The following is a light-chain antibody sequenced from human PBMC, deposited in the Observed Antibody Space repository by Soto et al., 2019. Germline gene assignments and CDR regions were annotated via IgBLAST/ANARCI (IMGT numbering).Light chain of an antibody. CDR2: EVS. CDR3: SSYTNTNSYV. V-gene: IGLV2-14*01. CDR1: SSDVGGYKY. Sequence: QSPLTQPASVCGSPGQSITISCTGTSSDVGGYKYVSWYQQSPGKAPKRMIYEVSNRPSGVYNRFSGSKSGNTASLTISGLQAEDEDDYYCSSYTNTNSYVFGTGTKVTVL. J-gene: IGLJ1*01.